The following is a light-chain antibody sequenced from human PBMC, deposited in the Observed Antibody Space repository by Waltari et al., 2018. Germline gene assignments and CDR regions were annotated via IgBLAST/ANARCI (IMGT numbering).Light chain of an antibody. V-gene: IGKV3D-15*01. Sequence: TVVTQSPATLSVSPGERATLSCRTSETIGSGLAWYQQKPGQAPRLLIYRASTRAAGIPDRFSGFGSETEFTLTISSLQSEDSAVYYCQQYNRWPPGTFGQGTKVEIK. CDR2: RAS. CDR3: QQYNRWPPGT. CDR1: ETIGSG. J-gene: IGKJ1*01.